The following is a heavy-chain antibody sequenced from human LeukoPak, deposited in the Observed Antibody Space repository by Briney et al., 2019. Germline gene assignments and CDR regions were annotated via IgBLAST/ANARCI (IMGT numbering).Heavy chain of an antibody. CDR3: ARQSTVATDW. D-gene: IGHD4-23*01. J-gene: IGHJ4*02. CDR2: IYYDGTNK. V-gene: IGHV3-33*01. Sequence: GGSLRLSCAASGFIFSNYGMHWVRQAPGKGLEWVALIYYDGTNKYYADSVKGRFTISRDKSKNTLFLQMNSLRVEDTAVYYCARQSTVATDWWGQGTLVTVSS. CDR1: GFIFSNYG.